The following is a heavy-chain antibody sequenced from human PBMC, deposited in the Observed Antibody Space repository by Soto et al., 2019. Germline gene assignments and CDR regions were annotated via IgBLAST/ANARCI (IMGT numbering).Heavy chain of an antibody. CDR3: ARSSSSRAFDI. Sequence: GESLKISCKGSGYSFSNYWIAWVRQMPGKGLEWMGIIYPGDSDTRYSPSFQGQVTISADKSISTAYLQWSSLKASDTAMYYCARSSSSRAFDIWGQGTMVTVSS. CDR1: GYSFSNYW. CDR2: IYPGDSDT. V-gene: IGHV5-51*01. D-gene: IGHD6-6*01. J-gene: IGHJ3*02.